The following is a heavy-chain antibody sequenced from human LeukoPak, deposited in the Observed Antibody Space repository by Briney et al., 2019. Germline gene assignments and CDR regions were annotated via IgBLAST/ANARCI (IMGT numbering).Heavy chain of an antibody. CDR3: ARQTTDTAIAWNWFDP. Sequence: GESLKISCKGSGYSLTSYWIGWVRQMPGKGLEWMGIIYPGDSDTRYSPSFQGQVTISADKSISTAYLQWSSLKASDTAMYYCARQTTDTAIAWNWFDPWGQGTLVTVSS. CDR2: IYPGDSDT. D-gene: IGHD5-18*01. CDR1: GYSLTSYW. J-gene: IGHJ5*02. V-gene: IGHV5-51*01.